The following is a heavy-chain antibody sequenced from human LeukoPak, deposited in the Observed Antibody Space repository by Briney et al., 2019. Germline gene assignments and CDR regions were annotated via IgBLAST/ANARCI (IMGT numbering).Heavy chain of an antibody. J-gene: IGHJ5*02. Sequence: GGSLRLSCAASGFTLSSYWMSWVRQAPGKGLEWVANIKQDGSEKYYVDSVKGRFTISRDNAKNSLYLQMNSLRAEDTAVYYCARRLESFGELFYNWFDPWGQGTLVTVSS. CDR1: GFTLSSYW. CDR3: ARRLESFGELFYNWFDP. CDR2: IKQDGSEK. V-gene: IGHV3-7*04. D-gene: IGHD3-10*01.